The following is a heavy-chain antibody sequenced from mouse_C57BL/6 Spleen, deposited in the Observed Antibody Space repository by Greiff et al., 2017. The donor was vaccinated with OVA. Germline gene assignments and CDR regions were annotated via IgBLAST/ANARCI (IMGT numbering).Heavy chain of an antibody. CDR1: GYTFTDYN. Sequence: EVQLQESGPELVKPGASVKMSCKASGYTFTDYNMHWVKQSHGKSLEWIGYINPNNGGTSYNQKFKGKATLTVNKSSSTAYMELRSLTSEDSAVYYCARGATVGDAMDYWGQGTSVTFSS. D-gene: IGHD1-1*01. J-gene: IGHJ4*01. CDR3: ARGATVGDAMDY. CDR2: INPNNGGT. V-gene: IGHV1-22*01.